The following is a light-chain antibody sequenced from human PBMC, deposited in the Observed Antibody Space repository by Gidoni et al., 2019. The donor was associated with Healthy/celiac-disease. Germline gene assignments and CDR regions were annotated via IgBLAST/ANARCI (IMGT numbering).Light chain of an antibody. J-gene: IGKJ1*01. CDR1: QSVSSSS. CDR2: GAS. Sequence: VLTQSPGTLSLSPGERATLSCRASQSVSSSSLAWYQQKPGQAPRLLIYGASSRATGIPDRCSGRGSGTDFTITISRLEPEDFAVYYCQQYGSSPWTFGQGTKVEIK. CDR3: QQYGSSPWT. V-gene: IGKV3-20*01.